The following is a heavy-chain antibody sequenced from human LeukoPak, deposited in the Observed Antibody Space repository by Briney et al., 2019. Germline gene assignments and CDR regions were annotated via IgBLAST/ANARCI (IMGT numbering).Heavy chain of an antibody. Sequence: GGSLRLSCAASGFTFSSYGMHWVRQAPGKGLVWVAFIRYDGSNKYYADSVKGRFTISRDNSKNTLYLQMNSLRAEDTAVYYCAKSHTAIPGNTFDYWGQGTLVTVSS. V-gene: IGHV3-30*02. J-gene: IGHJ4*02. CDR1: GFTFSSYG. CDR3: AKSHTAIPGNTFDY. CDR2: IRYDGSNK. D-gene: IGHD2-2*02.